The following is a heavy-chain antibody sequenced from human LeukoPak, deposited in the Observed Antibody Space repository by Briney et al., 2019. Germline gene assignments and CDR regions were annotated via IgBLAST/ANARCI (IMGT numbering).Heavy chain of an antibody. CDR3: ARDIGYSVIN. CDR1: GGFISSYY. Sequence: SETLTLTCAVSGGFISSYYWNWIRQPAGKGLEWIGRIYASGSTNNPSLKSRVTMSLDTSKNQFSLKLSSVTAADTAVYYCARDIGYSVINWGQGTLVTVSS. J-gene: IGHJ4*02. V-gene: IGHV4-4*07. D-gene: IGHD5/OR15-5a*01. CDR2: IYASGST.